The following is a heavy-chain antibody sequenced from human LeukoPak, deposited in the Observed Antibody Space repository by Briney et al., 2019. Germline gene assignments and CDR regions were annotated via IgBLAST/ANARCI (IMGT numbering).Heavy chain of an antibody. Sequence: ASVKVSCKASGYTFTSYYMHWVRQAPGQGLEWMGIINPTGGSTSYAQKFQGRVTMTEDTSTDTAYMELSSLRSEDTAVYYCATTSKDSSVGGDAFDIWGQGTMVTVSS. D-gene: IGHD3-22*01. CDR3: ATTSKDSSVGGDAFDI. CDR2: INPTGGST. CDR1: GYTFTSYY. J-gene: IGHJ3*02. V-gene: IGHV1-46*01.